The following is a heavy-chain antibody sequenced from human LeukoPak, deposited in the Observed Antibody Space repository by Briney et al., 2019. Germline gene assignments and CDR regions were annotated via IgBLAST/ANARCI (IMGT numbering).Heavy chain of an antibody. CDR2: IRSKANSYAT. J-gene: IGHJ6*03. Sequence: GGSLRLSCAASGFTFSGSAMHWVRQASGKGLEWVGRIRSKANSYATAYAASVKGRFTISRDDSKNTAYLQMNSLKTEDTAVYYCTRPTQDYYYYMDVWGKGTTVTVSS. V-gene: IGHV3-73*01. CDR3: TRPTQDYYYYMDV. CDR1: GFTFSGSA.